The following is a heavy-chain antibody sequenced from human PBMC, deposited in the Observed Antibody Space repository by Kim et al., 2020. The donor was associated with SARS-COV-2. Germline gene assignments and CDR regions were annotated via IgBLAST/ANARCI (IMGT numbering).Heavy chain of an antibody. D-gene: IGHD5-18*01. CDR3: ARATRRYTYGTLDY. V-gene: IGHV4-39*01. Sequence: SPSLKSRVTISVDTSKNPFSLKLSSVTAADTAVYYCARATRRYTYGTLDYWGQGTLVTVSS. J-gene: IGHJ4*02.